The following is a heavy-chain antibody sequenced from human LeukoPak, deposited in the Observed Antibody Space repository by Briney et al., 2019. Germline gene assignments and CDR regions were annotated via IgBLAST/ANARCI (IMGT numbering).Heavy chain of an antibody. CDR3: ARAGVDCSSTSCYVSGDGMDV. CDR2: INPSGGST. D-gene: IGHD2-2*01. CDR1: GYTFTSYY. V-gene: IGHV1-46*01. Sequence: GASVKASCKASGYTFTSYYMHWVRQAPGQGLEWMGIINPSGGSTSYAQKFQGRVTMTRDTSTSTVYMELSSLRSEDTAVYYCARAGVDCSSTSCYVSGDGMDVWGQGTTVTVSS. J-gene: IGHJ6*02.